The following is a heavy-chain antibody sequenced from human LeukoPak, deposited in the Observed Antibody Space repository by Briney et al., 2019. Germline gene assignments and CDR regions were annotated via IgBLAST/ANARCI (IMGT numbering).Heavy chain of an antibody. V-gene: IGHV3-30*02. CDR2: IRYDGTIK. CDR3: AKDVNVGGDYFDY. D-gene: IGHD3-10*01. CDR1: GFTFSNYG. J-gene: IGHJ4*02. Sequence: GGSLRLSCAASGFTFSNYGMHWVRLAPGRGLEWVAFIRYDGTIKYYVDSVKGRFTVSRDNSKNTLYLQMNSLRAEDTAVYYCAKDVNVGGDYFDYWGQGTLVTVSS.